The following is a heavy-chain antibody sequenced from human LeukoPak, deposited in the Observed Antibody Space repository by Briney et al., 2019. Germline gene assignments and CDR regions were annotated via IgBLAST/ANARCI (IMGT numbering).Heavy chain of an antibody. CDR2: ISSSSTI. CDR3: ARARDDYSNVGLLYYFDY. D-gene: IGHD4-11*01. J-gene: IGHJ4*02. CDR1: GFTFSSYS. V-gene: IGHV3-48*04. Sequence: GGSLRLSCAASGFTFSSYSMNWVRQAPGKGLEWVSYISSSSTIYYADSVKGRFTISRDNAKNSLYLQMNSLRAEDTAVYYCARARDDYSNVGLLYYFDYWGQGTLVTVSS.